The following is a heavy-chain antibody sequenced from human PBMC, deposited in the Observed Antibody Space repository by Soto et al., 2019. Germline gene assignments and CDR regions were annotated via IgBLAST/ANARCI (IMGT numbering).Heavy chain of an antibody. D-gene: IGHD3-16*01. Sequence: RASVXVSFKSSVYSFTNKDFSCLRQATGQGLDWMGWMNPGSVDTGYAQKFQGRVTMTRDISIATAYMELSSLRSDDTAIYYCARMETFGSLNWLDTWGQGTLVTVSS. V-gene: IGHV1-8*01. CDR1: VYSFTNKD. CDR2: MNPGSVDT. CDR3: ARMETFGSLNWLDT. J-gene: IGHJ5*02.